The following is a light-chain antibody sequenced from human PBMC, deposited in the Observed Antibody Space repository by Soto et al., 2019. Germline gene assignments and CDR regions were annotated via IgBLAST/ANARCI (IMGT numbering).Light chain of an antibody. J-gene: IGKJ2*01. CDR2: AAS. CDR3: QQSYSTPRYT. V-gene: IGKV1-39*01. Sequence: DIPVTHSPSSLSPSVLDRVTITCQASQSISSYLNWYQQKPGKAPKLLSYAASSLQSGVPSRFSGSGSGTDFTLPISSLQPEDFATYYCQQSYSTPRYTFGQGTKLEIK. CDR1: QSISSY.